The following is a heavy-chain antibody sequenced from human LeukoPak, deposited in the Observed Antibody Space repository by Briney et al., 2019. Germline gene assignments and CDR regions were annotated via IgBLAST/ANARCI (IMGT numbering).Heavy chain of an antibody. CDR3: ARDAEVGTLFGVLSRYIWFDP. V-gene: IGHV3-7*01. J-gene: IGHJ5*02. CDR2: IKQDGNEK. Sequence: GGSLRLSCAASGFSFNYFWMTWVRQAPGKGLEWVAHIKQDGNEKYYADSVKGRFTISRDNAKKSLYLQMNSLRAEDTAVYYCARDAEVGTLFGVLSRYIWFDPWGQGALVTVSS. D-gene: IGHD3-3*01. CDR1: GFSFNYFW.